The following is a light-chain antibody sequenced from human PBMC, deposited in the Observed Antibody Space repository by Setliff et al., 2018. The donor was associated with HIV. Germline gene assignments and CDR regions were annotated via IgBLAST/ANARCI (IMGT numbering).Light chain of an antibody. CDR3: QQRSTWHT. CDR1: QSISRY. CDR2: DTS. J-gene: IGKJ4*01. V-gene: IGKV3-11*01. Sequence: VVLTQSPATLSLSPGGTATLSCRASQSISRYLNWYQQKPGQAPRLLIYDTSHRATGIPARFSGIGSGTDFTLTISSQEPEDFAVYYCQQRSTWHTFGGGTKVDIK.